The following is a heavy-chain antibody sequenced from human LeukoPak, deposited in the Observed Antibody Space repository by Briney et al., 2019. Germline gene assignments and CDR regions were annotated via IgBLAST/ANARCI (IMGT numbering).Heavy chain of an antibody. Sequence: GGSLRLSCEASGFTFSSYAMHWVRQAPGKGLEWVVLILYDGSNKYCGDSVKGRFTISRDNSKNTLYLQMNSLRAEDTAVYYCAKDVEWELHLFDYWGQGTLVTVSS. V-gene: IGHV3-30*04. D-gene: IGHD1-26*01. CDR2: ILYDGSNK. CDR1: GFTFSSYA. CDR3: AKDVEWELHLFDY. J-gene: IGHJ4*02.